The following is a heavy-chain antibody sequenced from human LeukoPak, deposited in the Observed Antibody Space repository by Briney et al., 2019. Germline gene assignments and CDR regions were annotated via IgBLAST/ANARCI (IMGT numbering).Heavy chain of an antibody. CDR2: IYHSGST. V-gene: IGHV4-38-2*01. J-gene: IGHJ5*02. Sequence: SETLSLTCADPGYSISSGYYWAWIRQPPGKGLEWIGSIYHSGSTYYNPSLKSRVTISVDTTKNQFSLNLCSVTAADTPLYYSASTFGGGTTGFGPWGQGTLVTVSS. D-gene: IGHD1-1*01. CDR3: ASTFGGGTTGFGP. CDR1: GYSISSGYY.